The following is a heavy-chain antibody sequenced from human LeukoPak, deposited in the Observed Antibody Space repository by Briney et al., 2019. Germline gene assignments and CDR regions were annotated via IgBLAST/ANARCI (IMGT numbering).Heavy chain of an antibody. CDR3: ARGGITMIVVVTDDAFDI. V-gene: IGHV1-2*02. D-gene: IGHD3-22*01. CDR2: INPNSGGT. Sequence: ASVKVSCKASGYTFTGYYMHWVRQAPGQGLEWMGWINPNSGGTNYAQKFQGRVTMTRDTSISTAYMELSRLRSDDTAVYYCARGGITMIVVVTDDAFDIWAKGQWSPSLQ. CDR1: GYTFTGYY. J-gene: IGHJ3*02.